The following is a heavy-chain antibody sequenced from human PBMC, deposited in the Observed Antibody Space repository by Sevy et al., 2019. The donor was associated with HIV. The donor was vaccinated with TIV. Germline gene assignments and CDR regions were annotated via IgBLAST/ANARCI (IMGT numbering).Heavy chain of an antibody. CDR2: INQDGSEK. Sequence: GGSLRLSCAASGFTFSNYWMSWVRQAPGKGLECVANINQDGSEKYYLDSVKGRFIVSRDNAKNSLYLQMNSLRAEDSAVYNCARDQKTGSNPDFFDSGGQGTLSPSPQ. V-gene: IGHV3-7*01. D-gene: IGHD1-7*01. CDR3: ARDQKTGSNPDFFDS. CDR1: GFTFSNYW. J-gene: IGHJ4*02.